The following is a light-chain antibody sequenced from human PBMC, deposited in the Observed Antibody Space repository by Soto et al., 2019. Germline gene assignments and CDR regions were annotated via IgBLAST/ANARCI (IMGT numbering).Light chain of an antibody. CDR1: SSDIGGYKY. CDR3: SSYTVSNTDV. V-gene: IGLV2-14*01. J-gene: IGLJ1*01. CDR2: EVN. Sequence: QSALTQPASVSGSPGQSITISCTGTSSDIGGYKYVSWYQQHPGKAPKLIIYEVNNRPFGVSDRFSGSKSDNTASLTISGLQPDDEADYYCSSYTVSNTDVLGTGTKLTVL.